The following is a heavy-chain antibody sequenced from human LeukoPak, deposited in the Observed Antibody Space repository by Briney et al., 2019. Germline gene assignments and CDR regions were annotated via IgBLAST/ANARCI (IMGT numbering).Heavy chain of an antibody. D-gene: IGHD5-18*01. Sequence: ASVKVSCKASGYSFSDYYIHWVRQAPGQGLEWMGWVNPNGGGTNYAQKFQGRVTMTRDTSISTAYMELSRLRSDDTAVYYCARDFRAAMVSDWFDPWGQGTLVTVSS. J-gene: IGHJ5*02. CDR3: ARDFRAAMVSDWFDP. CDR2: VNPNGGGT. CDR1: GYSFSDYY. V-gene: IGHV1-2*02.